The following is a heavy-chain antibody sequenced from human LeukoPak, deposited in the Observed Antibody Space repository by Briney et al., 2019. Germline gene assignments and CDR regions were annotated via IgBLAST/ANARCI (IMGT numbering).Heavy chain of an antibody. CDR1: GFTFSRYA. V-gene: IGHV3-23*01. J-gene: IGHJ4*02. CDR2: INDNGGGS. Sequence: GGSLRLSCAASGFTFSRYAMSWVRQAAGKGLEWVSTINDNGGGSYSADSVRGRFTISRDNSKNTLSLQMNSLRAEDTAVYYCAKGHTAGALYYFDYWGQGTLVTVSS. CDR3: AKGHTAGALYYFDY. D-gene: IGHD2-21*02.